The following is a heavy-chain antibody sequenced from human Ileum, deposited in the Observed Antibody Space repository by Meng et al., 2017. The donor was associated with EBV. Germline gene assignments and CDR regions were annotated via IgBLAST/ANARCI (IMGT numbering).Heavy chain of an antibody. CDR2: IYYSGRT. CDR1: GGPINSSSYY. V-gene: IGHV4-39*01. D-gene: IGHD6-13*01. J-gene: IGHJ5*02. Sequence: HLQRQESGPGLVKPSETLSLTCTVSGGPINSSSYYWGWIRQPPGKGLEWIGSIYYSGRTYYNPSLKSRVTISVDTSKNQFSLKLSSVTAADTAVYYCARPIAAAGWFDPWGQGTLVTVSS. CDR3: ARPIAAAGWFDP.